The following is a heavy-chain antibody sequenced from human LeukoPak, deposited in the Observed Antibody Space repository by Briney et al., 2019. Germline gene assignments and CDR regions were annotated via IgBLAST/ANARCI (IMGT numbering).Heavy chain of an antibody. CDR3: SRVETNTVWAMDY. J-gene: IGHJ4*02. D-gene: IGHD2-21*02. CDR2: IYNGGST. CDR1: GGSISSYY. V-gene: IGHV4-59*08. Sequence: SETLSLTCTVSGGSISSYYWSWIRQPPGKGLEWIGYIYNGGSTNYNPSLKSRVTTSVDTSKNQFSLKLRSVPAADTAVDYCSRVETNTVWAMDYWGQGTLVTVSS.